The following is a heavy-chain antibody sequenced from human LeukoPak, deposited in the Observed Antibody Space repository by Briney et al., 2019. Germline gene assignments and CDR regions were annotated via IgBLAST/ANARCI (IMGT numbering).Heavy chain of an antibody. CDR3: ASSVGDSRSSNWFDP. CDR1: GFTVSSNY. Sequence: GGSLRLPCAASGFTVSSNYMTWVRQAPGKGLEWVSVIYSGGSTYYSDSVKGRFIISRDNSKNTLYLQMNSLRAEDTAVYYCASSVGDSRSSNWFDPWGQGTLVTVSS. V-gene: IGHV3-66*01. CDR2: IYSGGST. J-gene: IGHJ5*02. D-gene: IGHD6-6*01.